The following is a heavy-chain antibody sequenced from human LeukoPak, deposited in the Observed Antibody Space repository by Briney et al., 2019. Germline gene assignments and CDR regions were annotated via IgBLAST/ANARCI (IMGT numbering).Heavy chain of an antibody. D-gene: IGHD4-11*01. Sequence: GRSLRLSCEASGFTFSSYGMHWVRQAPGKGLEWVAVIWHDGSNKYYADSVRGRFTISRDNSKNTLYLQMNSLRAEDTAVVYCAKDGYDYTKFYYYYMDVWGKGTTVTVSS. CDR3: AKDGYDYTKFYYYYMDV. CDR1: GFTFSSYG. CDR2: IWHDGSNK. V-gene: IGHV3-33*06. J-gene: IGHJ6*03.